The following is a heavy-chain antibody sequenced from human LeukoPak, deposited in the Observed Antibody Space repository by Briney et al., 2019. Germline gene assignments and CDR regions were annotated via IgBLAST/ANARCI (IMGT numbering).Heavy chain of an antibody. CDR2: IWSDGSNK. CDR3: ARRRYSVYDFDY. Sequence: GGSLRLSCAASGFTFSSYGMHWVRQAPGKGLEWVAGIWSDGSNKYYADSVKGRFTISRDNSKNTLYLQMNSLRAEDTAVYYCARRRYSVYDFDYWGQGTLVTVSS. D-gene: IGHD5/OR15-5a*01. V-gene: IGHV3-33*01. J-gene: IGHJ4*02. CDR1: GFTFSSYG.